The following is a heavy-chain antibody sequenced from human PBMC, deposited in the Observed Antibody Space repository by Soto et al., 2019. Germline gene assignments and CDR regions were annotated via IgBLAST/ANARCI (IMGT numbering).Heavy chain of an antibody. D-gene: IGHD4-17*01. CDR2: MSYDGGNR. J-gene: IGHJ6*02. Sequence: QVQLVESGGGVVQPGRSLRLSCAASGFTFSSYGMHWVRQAPGKGLEWVTIMSYDGGNRYYTDSVKGRFTNSRDNSKNTLYLQMNNLRAEDTAVYYCASGNYGGYHMDVWGQGTTVTVSS. CDR1: GFTFSSYG. V-gene: IGHV3-30*03. CDR3: ASGNYGGYHMDV.